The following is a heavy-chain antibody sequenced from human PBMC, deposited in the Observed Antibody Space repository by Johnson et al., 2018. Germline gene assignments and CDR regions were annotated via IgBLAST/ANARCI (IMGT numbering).Heavy chain of an antibody. CDR2: TRNKGYTT. D-gene: IGHD3-22*01. CDR1: GFSLSDHY. CDR3: APYDIRGYYYH. Sequence: VQLVESGGGLVQPGGSLRLSCAASGFSLSDHYMDWVRQAPGKGLEWVGRTRNKGYTTEYAASVKGRFTISRDESKNSVYLQMNSLQTADTAVYYCAPYDIRGYYYHWGQGTLVTVSS. V-gene: IGHV3-72*01. J-gene: IGHJ5*02.